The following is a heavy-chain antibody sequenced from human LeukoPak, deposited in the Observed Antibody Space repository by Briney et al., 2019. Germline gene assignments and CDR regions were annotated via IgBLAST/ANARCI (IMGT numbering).Heavy chain of an antibody. J-gene: IGHJ4*02. CDR3: AKDSSVYDILTGFDY. Sequence: GGSLRLSCAASGFTFDDYAMHWVRQAPGKGLEWVSGISWNSGSIGYADSVKGRFTISRDNAKNSLYLQMNSLRAEDTALYYCAKDSSVYDILTGFDYWGQGTLVTVSS. V-gene: IGHV3-9*01. CDR2: ISWNSGSI. CDR1: GFTFDDYA. D-gene: IGHD3-9*01.